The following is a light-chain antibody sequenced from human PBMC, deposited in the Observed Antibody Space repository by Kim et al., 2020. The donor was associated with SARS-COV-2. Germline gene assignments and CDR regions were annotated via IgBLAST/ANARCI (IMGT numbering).Light chain of an antibody. CDR3: CSYAGSYTLWV. CDR2: EVN. J-gene: IGLJ2*01. V-gene: IGLV2-23*02. CDR1: SSDVGTYNL. Sequence: QSALTQPASVSGSPGQSITISCAETSSDVGTYNLVSWYKQHPGKAPQLMIYEVNKRPSGISNRFSGSKSGNTASLTISGLQAEDEADYYCCSYAGSYTLWVFGGGTQLTVL.